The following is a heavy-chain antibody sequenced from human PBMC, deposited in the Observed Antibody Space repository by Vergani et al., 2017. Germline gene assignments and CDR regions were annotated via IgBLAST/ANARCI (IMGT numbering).Heavy chain of an antibody. D-gene: IGHD4-23*01. CDR2: IYYSGST. Sequence: QVQLQESGPGLVKPSQTLSLTCTVSGGSISSGDYYWSWIRQPPGKGLEWIGYIYYSGSTYYNPSLKSRVTISVDTSKNQFSLKLSSVTAADTAVYYCAGDTDGGPRGHYGRDVWGQGTTVTVSS. CDR1: GGSISSGDYY. V-gene: IGHV4-30-4*08. J-gene: IGHJ6*02. CDR3: AGDTDGGPRGHYGRDV.